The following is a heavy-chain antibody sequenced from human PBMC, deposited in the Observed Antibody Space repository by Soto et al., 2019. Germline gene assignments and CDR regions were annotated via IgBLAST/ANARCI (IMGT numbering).Heavy chain of an antibody. CDR1: GFTFSSYW. D-gene: IGHD2-2*01. V-gene: IGHV3-7*01. CDR2: IKQDGSEK. J-gene: IGHJ6*02. CDR3: ARGSGCSSTSCYHYYGMDV. Sequence: PGGSLRLSCAASGFTFSSYWMSWVRQAPGKGLEWVANIKQDGSEKYYVDSVKGRFTISRDNAKNSRYLQMNSLRAEDTAVYYCARGSGCSSTSCYHYYGMDVWGQGTTVTVSS.